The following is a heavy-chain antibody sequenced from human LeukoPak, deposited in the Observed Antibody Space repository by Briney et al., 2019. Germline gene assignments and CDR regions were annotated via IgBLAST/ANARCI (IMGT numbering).Heavy chain of an antibody. CDR1: GFTFSSYW. CDR3: AREMEDPMVAARPRGYYFDY. J-gene: IGHJ4*02. Sequence: GGSLRLSCAASGFTFSSYWMTWVRQAPGKGLEWVANIKRDGSEKHYVDSVKGRFTISRDNAKNTLYLQMNSLRAEDTAVYYCAREMEDPMVAARPRGYYFDYWGQGTLVTVSS. D-gene: IGHD6-6*01. V-gene: IGHV3-7*01. CDR2: IKRDGSEK.